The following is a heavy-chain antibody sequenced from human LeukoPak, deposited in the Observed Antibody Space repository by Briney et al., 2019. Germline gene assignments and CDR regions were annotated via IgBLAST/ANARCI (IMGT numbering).Heavy chain of an antibody. CDR1: GFTFSSYA. D-gene: IGHD6-19*01. CDR2: IRGSGGST. Sequence: GGSLRLSCAASGFTFSSYAMSWVRQAPGKGVEWVSAIRGSGGSTYYADSVKGRFTIPRDNAKNTLYLQMHSLRPEDTAVYYCAKGKYSSGWSPFDYWGEGTLVTVSS. J-gene: IGHJ4*02. CDR3: AKGKYSSGWSPFDY. V-gene: IGHV3-23*01.